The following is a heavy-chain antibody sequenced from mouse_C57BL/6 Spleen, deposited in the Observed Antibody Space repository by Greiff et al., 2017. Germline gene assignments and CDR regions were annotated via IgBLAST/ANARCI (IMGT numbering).Heavy chain of an antibody. J-gene: IGHJ3*01. D-gene: IGHD2-3*01. V-gene: IGHV1-55*01. Sequence: QVQLQQPGAELVKPGASVKMSCKASGYTFTSYWLTWVKQRPGQGLEWIGDIYPGGGYTNYNEKFKGKATLTADKSSSTAYMQFSSLTSEDSAIYDCARGEIYDGDYWFAYWGQGTLVTVSA. CDR1: GYTFTSYW. CDR3: ARGEIYDGDYWFAY. CDR2: IYPGGGYT.